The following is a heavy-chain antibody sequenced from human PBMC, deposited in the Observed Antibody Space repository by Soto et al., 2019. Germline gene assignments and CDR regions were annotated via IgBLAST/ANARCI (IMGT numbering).Heavy chain of an antibody. CDR3: ARERVTPPTRSYGKFAP. Sequence: PXESLSLPWSVYCGSFSDYYWTWIRQPPGKGLEWIGEVNHSGSTKYNPSLKRRVTILVDTSKNQFSLNLSSVTAADTAVYYCARERVTPPTRSYGKFAPWGKGTLVTVSS. J-gene: IGHJ5*02. D-gene: IGHD1-26*01. CDR2: VNHSGST. V-gene: IGHV4-34*01. CDR1: CGSFSDYY.